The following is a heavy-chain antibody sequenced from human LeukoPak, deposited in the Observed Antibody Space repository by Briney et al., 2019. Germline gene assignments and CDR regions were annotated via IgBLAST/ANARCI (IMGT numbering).Heavy chain of an antibody. V-gene: IGHV4-34*01. D-gene: IGHD3-10*01. CDR1: GGSFSGYY. CDR2: INHSGST. Sequence: PSETLSLTCAVYGGSFSGYYWSWIRQPPGKGLEWIGEINHSGSTNYNPSLKSRVTISVDTSKNQFSLKLSSVTAADTAVYYCARTIRGYYYYYMDVWGKGTTVTVSS. J-gene: IGHJ6*03. CDR3: ARTIRGYYYYYMDV.